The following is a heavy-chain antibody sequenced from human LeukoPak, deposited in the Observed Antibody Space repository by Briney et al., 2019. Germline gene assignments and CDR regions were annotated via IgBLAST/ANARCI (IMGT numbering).Heavy chain of an antibody. D-gene: IGHD6-13*01. CDR1: GGSFSGYY. CDR3: ARDLLIAAAGTPA. CDR2: INHSGST. J-gene: IGHJ5*02. Sequence: SETLSLTCAVYGGSFSGYYWSWIRQPPGKGLEWTGEINHSGSTNYNPSLKSRVTISVATSKNQFSLKLSSVTAADTAVYYCARDLLIAAAGTPAWGQGTLVTVSS. V-gene: IGHV4-34*01.